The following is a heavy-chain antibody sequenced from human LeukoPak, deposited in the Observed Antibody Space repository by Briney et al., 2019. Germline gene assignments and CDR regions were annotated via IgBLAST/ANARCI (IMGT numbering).Heavy chain of an antibody. CDR1: GFTFSDYY. D-gene: IGHD3-3*01. V-gene: IGHV3-11*06. CDR3: ARVPARYYDFWSGYYGQYFDY. CDR2: ISSSSSYT. Sequence: PGGSLRLSCAASGFTFSDYYMSWIRQAPGKGLEWVSYISSSSSYTNYADSVKGRFTISRDNAKNSLYLQMNSLGAEDTAVYYCARVPARYYDFWSGYYGQYFDYWGQGTLVTVSS. J-gene: IGHJ4*02.